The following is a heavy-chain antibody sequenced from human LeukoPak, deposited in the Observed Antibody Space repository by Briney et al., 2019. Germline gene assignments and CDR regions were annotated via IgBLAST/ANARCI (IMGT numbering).Heavy chain of an antibody. Sequence: LSGGSLRLSCVGSGFTFSSYWMTWVRQAPGKGLEWVANIKQDGSEQNYVDSVKGRFTISRDNAKNSLSLQMNSLRADDTAVYYCVRYRMVYDYTDARRDYWGQGTLVTVSS. CDR3: VRYRMVYDYTDARRDY. V-gene: IGHV3-7*03. J-gene: IGHJ4*02. CDR2: IKQDGSEQ. D-gene: IGHD4-11*01. CDR1: GFTFSSYW.